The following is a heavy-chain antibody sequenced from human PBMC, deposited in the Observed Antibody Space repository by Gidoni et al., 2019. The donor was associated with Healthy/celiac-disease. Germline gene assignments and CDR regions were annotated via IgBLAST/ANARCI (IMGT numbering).Heavy chain of an antibody. D-gene: IGHD3-3*01. CDR1: GSYIRSGSYY. J-gene: IGHJ6*02. CDR2: IYTIGSA. V-gene: IGHV4-61*02. CDR3: ATANTFYDFWSGWGLSGMDV. Sequence: QVQLQESGPGLVKPSQTLSLTCRVSGSYIRSGSYYWSWIRQPAGKGLDWIGRIYTIGSANYHPSLKSRVTISVDPSKNQFSLKLSSVPAADTAVYYCATANTFYDFWSGWGLSGMDVWGQGPTVTVSS.